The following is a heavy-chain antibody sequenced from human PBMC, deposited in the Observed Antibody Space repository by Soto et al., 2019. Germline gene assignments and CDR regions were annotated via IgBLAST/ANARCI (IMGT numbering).Heavy chain of an antibody. CDR3: SREGGYDDNLTLLAY. CDR2: LSGSGGST. J-gene: IGHJ4*02. CDR1: GFTFSSAA. V-gene: IGHV3-23*01. Sequence: GGYLRLSCAAYGFTFSSAAMCWVRQAPGKGLEWVSALSGSGGSTYYAASVKGRFTISRDNAKYSRYLQMNSLRAEDTAVYYCSREGGYDDNLTLLAYWSQRTLVPGSS. D-gene: IGHD3-9*01.